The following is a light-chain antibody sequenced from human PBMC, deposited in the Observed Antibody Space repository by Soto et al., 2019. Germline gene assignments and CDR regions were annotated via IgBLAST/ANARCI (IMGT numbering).Light chain of an antibody. CDR2: GAS. J-gene: IGKJ1*01. CDR1: QSVGSN. Sequence: EIVMTQSPATLSVSPGERATLSCRASQSVGSNLAWYQHKTGQAPRLLIYGASTRATGIPARFSGSGSGTEFTLAISSLQSEDFAIYFCQQYNSWRADSTFGQGTKVEIK. V-gene: IGKV3-15*01. CDR3: QQYNSWRADST.